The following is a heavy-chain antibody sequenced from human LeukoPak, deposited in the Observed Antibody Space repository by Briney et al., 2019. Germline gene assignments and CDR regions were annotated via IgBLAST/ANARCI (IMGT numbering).Heavy chain of an antibody. J-gene: IGHJ4*02. CDR3: ARITSFYYFDS. V-gene: IGHV3-30*04. D-gene: IGHD1-20*01. CDR1: GFTFSTYT. CDR2: LSYDGSDQ. Sequence: GGSLRLSCAASGFTFSTYTIYWVRQAPGKGLEWVAGLSYDGSDQYYADAVKGRFTISRDNSKNTLFLQMNSLSNDDTAVYYCARITSFYYFDSWGQGTLVTVSS.